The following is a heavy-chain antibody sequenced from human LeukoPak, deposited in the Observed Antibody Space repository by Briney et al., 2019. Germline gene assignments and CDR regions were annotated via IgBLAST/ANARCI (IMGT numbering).Heavy chain of an antibody. D-gene: IGHD1-14*01. CDR1: GFTFSSYA. CDR3: ARDDNGPFDY. J-gene: IGHJ4*02. V-gene: IGHV3-23*01. Sequence: GGSLRLSCAASGFTFSSYAMSWVRQAPGKGLEWVSAIGGSGGSTYYADSVKGRFTISRDNSKNTLYLQMNSLRAEDTAVYYCARDDNGPFDYWGQGTLVTVSS. CDR2: IGGSGGST.